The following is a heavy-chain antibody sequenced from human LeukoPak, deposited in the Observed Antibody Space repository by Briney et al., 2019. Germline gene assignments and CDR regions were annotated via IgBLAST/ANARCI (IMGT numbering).Heavy chain of an antibody. D-gene: IGHD4-17*01. CDR1: GFTFSNAW. CDR2: IKSKTDGGTT. J-gene: IGHJ2*01. CDR3: CGDPDWYFDL. V-gene: IGHV3-15*01. Sequence: GGSLRLSCAASGFTFSNAWMSWVRQAPGKGLEWVGRIKSKTDGGTTDYAAPVKGRFTISRDDSKNTLYLQINSLKTEDTAVYYCCGDPDWYFDLWGRGTLVTVSS.